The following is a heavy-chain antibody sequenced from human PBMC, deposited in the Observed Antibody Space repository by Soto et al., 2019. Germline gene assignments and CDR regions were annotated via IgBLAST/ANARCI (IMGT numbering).Heavy chain of an antibody. V-gene: IGHV3-7*03. CDR1: GFTFSSHW. CDR3: AREYTSTWSLYYFDY. Sequence: PGGSLRLSCVASGFTFSSHWLSWVRQAPGKGLEWVANIKQDGSEKNYVDSVKGRFTISRDNAKNSLYLQMNSLRVEDTAVYYCAREYTSTWSLYYFDYWGQGSLVTVSS. J-gene: IGHJ4*02. D-gene: IGHD6-13*01. CDR2: IKQDGSEK.